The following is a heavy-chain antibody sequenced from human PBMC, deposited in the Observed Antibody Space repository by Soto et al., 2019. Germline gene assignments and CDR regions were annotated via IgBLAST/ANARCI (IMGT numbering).Heavy chain of an antibody. Sequence: GESLKISCKGSGYSFTSYWISWVRQMPGKGLEWMGRIDPSDSYTNYSPSFQGHVTISADKSNSTAYLQCSSLKASDTARYYCARARIEVAGGTTNYYYYGMDVLGQGTTGTV. CDR1: GYSFTSYW. J-gene: IGHJ6*02. CDR2: IDPSDSYT. D-gene: IGHD6-19*01. CDR3: ARARIEVAGGTTNYYYYGMDV. V-gene: IGHV5-10-1*01.